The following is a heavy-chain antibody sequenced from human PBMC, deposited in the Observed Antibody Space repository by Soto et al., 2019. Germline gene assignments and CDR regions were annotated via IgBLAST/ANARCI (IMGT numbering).Heavy chain of an antibody. CDR2: ISGSAYST. Sequence: GGSLRLSCAASGFTFSSYAMNWVRQAPGKGLEWVSTISGSAYSTYYADSVKGQFTISRDNYKNTLYLQMNSLRAEDTAVYYCAKGIFDTSGSNFDSWGQGTLVTVSS. CDR1: GFTFSSYA. CDR3: AKGIFDTSGSNFDS. J-gene: IGHJ4*02. V-gene: IGHV3-23*01. D-gene: IGHD3-22*01.